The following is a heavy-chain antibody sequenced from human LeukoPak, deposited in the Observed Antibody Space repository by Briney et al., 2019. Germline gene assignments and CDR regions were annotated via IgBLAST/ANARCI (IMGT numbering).Heavy chain of an antibody. Sequence: GGSLRPSCAASGFTFCNYAMSWVRQGPGEGVGWGSVISGSGGATYYADSVKGRFTISRDNSKNTLYLQMNSLRAEDTAVYYCAKSLEVVAAPSFDYWGQGTLVSVSS. CDR1: GFTFCNYA. CDR3: AKSLEVVAAPSFDY. V-gene: IGHV3-23*01. J-gene: IGHJ4*02. CDR2: ISGSGGAT. D-gene: IGHD2-15*01.